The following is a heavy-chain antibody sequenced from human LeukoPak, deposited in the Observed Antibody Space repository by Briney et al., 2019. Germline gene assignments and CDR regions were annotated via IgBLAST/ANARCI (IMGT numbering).Heavy chain of an antibody. V-gene: IGHV4-34*01. CDR3: ARGGRNYDFWSGYYTDAVFYRASWFDP. D-gene: IGHD3-3*01. Sequence: PSGTLSLTCTVSGGSISSYYWSWIRQPPGKGLEWIGEINHSGSTNYNPSLKSRVTISVDTSKNQFSLKLSSVTAADTAVYYCARGGRNYDFWSGYYTDAVFYRASWFDPWGQGTLVTVSS. J-gene: IGHJ5*02. CDR2: INHSGST. CDR1: GGSISSYY.